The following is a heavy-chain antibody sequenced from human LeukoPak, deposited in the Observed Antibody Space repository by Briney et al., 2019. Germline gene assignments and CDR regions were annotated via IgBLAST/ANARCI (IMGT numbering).Heavy chain of an antibody. CDR3: ARENGFDI. J-gene: IGHJ3*02. CDR1: GFTFSTFA. V-gene: IGHV3-66*01. CDR2: IYSGGTT. Sequence: GGSLRLSCAASGFTFSTFAMSWVRQAPGKGLEWVSVIYSGGTTYYADSVKGRFTISRDNSKNTLYLQMNSLRAEDTAVYYCARENGFDIWGQGTMVTVSS.